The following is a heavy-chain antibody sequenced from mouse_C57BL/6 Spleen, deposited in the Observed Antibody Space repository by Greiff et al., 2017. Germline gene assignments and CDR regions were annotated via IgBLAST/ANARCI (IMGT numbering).Heavy chain of an antibody. V-gene: IGHV3-6*01. D-gene: IGHD2-4*01. Sequence: EVQLQESGPGLVKPSQSLSLTCSVTGYSITSGYYWNWIRQFPGNKLEWMGYISYDGSNNYNPSLKNRISITRDTSKNQFFLKLNSVTTEDTATYYCARPTLYDYDEGWYFDVWGTGTTVTVSS. J-gene: IGHJ1*03. CDR2: ISYDGSN. CDR3: ARPTLYDYDEGWYFDV. CDR1: GYSITSGYY.